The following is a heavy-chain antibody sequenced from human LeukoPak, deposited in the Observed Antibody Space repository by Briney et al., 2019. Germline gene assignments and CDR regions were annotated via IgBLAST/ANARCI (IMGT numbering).Heavy chain of an antibody. CDR3: AKVRKSIWYLEFDY. CDR2: ISGSGDST. D-gene: IGHD6-13*01. CDR1: GITFSNYA. V-gene: IGHV3-23*01. J-gene: IGHJ4*02. Sequence: PGGSMRLSCAASGITFSNYAMSWVRQAPGKGLEWVSVISGSGDSTYYADSVKGRFTISRDNSKNTLFLQMNSLRAEDTAVYYCAKVRKSIWYLEFDYWGQGTLVTVSS.